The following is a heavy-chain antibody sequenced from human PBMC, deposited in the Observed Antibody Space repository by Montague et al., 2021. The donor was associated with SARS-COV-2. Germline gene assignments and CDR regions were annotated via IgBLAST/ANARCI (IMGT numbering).Heavy chain of an antibody. Sequence: SLRLSCAASGFTFSSYGMYWVRQAPGKGLEWVAVIWYDGSNKYYADSVKGRFTISRDNSENTLYLQMNSLRAEDTAVYYCARDLFWGTDSGTQQRRDYWGQGTLVTVSS. CDR3: ARDLFWGTDSGTQQRRDY. J-gene: IGHJ4*02. D-gene: IGHD3-16*01. CDR2: IWYDGSNK. CDR1: GFTFSSYG. V-gene: IGHV3-33*01.